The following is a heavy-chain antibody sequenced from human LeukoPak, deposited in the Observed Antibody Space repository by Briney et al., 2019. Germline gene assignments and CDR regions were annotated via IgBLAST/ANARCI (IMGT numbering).Heavy chain of an antibody. V-gene: IGHV3-11*04. CDR1: GFTFSDYY. J-gene: IGHJ4*02. CDR3: TREDYYYAAGY. Sequence: PGGSLRLSCAASGFTFSDYYMSWVRQAPGKGLEWVSYISSDGTTRYYADSVRGRFTVSRDNTKNSLFLQMNSLRAEDTAIYYCTREDYYYAAGYWGQGTLVTVSS. D-gene: IGHD3-10*01. CDR2: ISSDGTTR.